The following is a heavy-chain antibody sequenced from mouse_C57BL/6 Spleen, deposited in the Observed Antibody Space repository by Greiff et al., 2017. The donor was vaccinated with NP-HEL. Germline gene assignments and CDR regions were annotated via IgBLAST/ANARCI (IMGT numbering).Heavy chain of an antibody. CDR2: ISSGSSTI. Sequence: EVMLVESGGGLVKPGGSLKLSCAASGFTFSDYGMHWVRQAPEKGLEWVAYISSGSSTIYYADTVKGRFTISRDNAKNTLFLQMTSLRSEDTAMYYCAREGVYDGYFDYWGQGTTLTVSS. CDR3: AREGVYDGYFDY. V-gene: IGHV5-17*01. J-gene: IGHJ2*01. CDR1: GFTFSDYG. D-gene: IGHD2-3*01.